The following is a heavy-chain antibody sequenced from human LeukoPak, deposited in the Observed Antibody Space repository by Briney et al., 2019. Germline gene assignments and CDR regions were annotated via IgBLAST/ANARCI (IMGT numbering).Heavy chain of an antibody. V-gene: IGHV1-2*02. CDR2: INPNSGGT. CDR3: ARDRPDYGDYGASLGYYMDA. D-gene: IGHD4-17*01. Sequence: GASVKVSCKASGYTFTDYYIHWVRQAPGQGLEWMGWINPNSGGTNYAQKFQGRVTMTRDTSISTAYMGLSRLRYDDTAVYYCARDRPDYGDYGASLGYYMDAWGKGTTVTISS. J-gene: IGHJ6*03. CDR1: GYTFTDYY.